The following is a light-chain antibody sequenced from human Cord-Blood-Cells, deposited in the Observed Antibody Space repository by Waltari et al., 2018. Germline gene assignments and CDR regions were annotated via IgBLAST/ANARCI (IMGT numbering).Light chain of an antibody. CDR2: AAS. Sequence: DIQMTQSASSLSASVGDRVTITCRASQNISSYLNWYQQKPGKAPKLLIYAASSLQSGVPSRFSCSGSGTDFTLTISSLQPEDFASYYGQQSYSTSLTFCGGTKVEIK. V-gene: IGKV1-39*01. J-gene: IGKJ4*01. CDR3: QQSYSTSLT. CDR1: QNISSY.